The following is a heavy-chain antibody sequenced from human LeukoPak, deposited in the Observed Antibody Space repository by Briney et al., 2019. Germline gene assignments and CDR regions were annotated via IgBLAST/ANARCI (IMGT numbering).Heavy chain of an antibody. V-gene: IGHV3-23*01. Sequence: GGSLRLSCAASGFTFSSYAMSGVREARGKGVEWVSGISGSGDNTYYADSVKGRFTISRDNSKNTLYVQVNSLGTEDTAAYYCAKGSYYDSSGSFYFDYWGQGTLVTVSS. CDR3: AKGSYYDSSGSFYFDY. J-gene: IGHJ4*02. D-gene: IGHD3-22*01. CDR1: GFTFSSYA. CDR2: ISGSGDNT.